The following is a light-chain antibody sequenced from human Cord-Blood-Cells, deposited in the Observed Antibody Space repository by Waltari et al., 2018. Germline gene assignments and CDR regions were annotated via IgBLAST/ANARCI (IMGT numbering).Light chain of an antibody. J-gene: IGLJ3*02. CDR3: CSYAGSSTWV. Sequence: QSALTQPASVSGSPGQSITISCTGTSSDVGGYNLVSWYQQHPGKAPKLMIYEVSKRPSGVSNRFSGSKSGNTASLTSSGLQAEDEADYYGCSYAGSSTWVFGGGTMLTVL. CDR2: EVS. V-gene: IGLV2-23*02. CDR1: SSDVGGYNL.